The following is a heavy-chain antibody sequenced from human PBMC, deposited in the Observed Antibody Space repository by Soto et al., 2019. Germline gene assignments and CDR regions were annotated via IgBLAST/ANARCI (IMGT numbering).Heavy chain of an antibody. V-gene: IGHV3-23*01. CDR3: AKENCSSTSCYAYYYYYGMDV. J-gene: IGHJ6*02. Sequence: PGGSLRLSFAASGFTFSSYAMSWVRQAPGKGLEWVSAISGSGGSTYYADSVKGRFTISRDNSKNTLYLQMNSLRAEDTAVYYCAKENCSSTSCYAYYYYYGMDVWGQGTTVTVSS. CDR2: ISGSGGST. CDR1: GFTFSSYA. D-gene: IGHD2-2*01.